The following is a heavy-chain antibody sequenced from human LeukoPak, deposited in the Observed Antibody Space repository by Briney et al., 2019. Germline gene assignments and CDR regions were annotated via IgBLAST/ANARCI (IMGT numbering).Heavy chain of an antibody. V-gene: IGHV6-1*01. Sequence: SQTLSLTFAISGDSVSSNSAAWNWIRLSPSRGLEWLGRTYYRSDWFNDFALSVKSRITINPDTSKNQFSLQLNSVTPEDTAVYYCAKNYGDSNWFDPWGQGTLVTVSS. CDR3: AKNYGDSNWFDP. CDR1: GDSVSSNSAA. J-gene: IGHJ5*02. D-gene: IGHD4-17*01. CDR2: TYYRSDWFN.